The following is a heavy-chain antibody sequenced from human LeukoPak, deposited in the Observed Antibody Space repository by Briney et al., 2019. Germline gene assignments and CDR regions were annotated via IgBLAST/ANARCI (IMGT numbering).Heavy chain of an antibody. Sequence: GRSLRLSCAASGFTFSSYAMHWVRQAPGKGPEWVAGISYDGSNKYYADSVKGRFTISRDNSKNTLYLQMNSLRAEDTAVCYCARESWYCSSTSCYTNGFDYWGQGTLVTVSS. CDR3: ARESWYCSSTSCYTNGFDY. D-gene: IGHD2-2*02. V-gene: IGHV3-30-3*01. CDR1: GFTFSSYA. J-gene: IGHJ4*02. CDR2: ISYDGSNK.